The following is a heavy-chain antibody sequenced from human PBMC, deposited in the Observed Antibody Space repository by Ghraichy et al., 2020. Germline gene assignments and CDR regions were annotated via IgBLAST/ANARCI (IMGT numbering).Heavy chain of an antibody. CDR2: MNPNSGNT. CDR3: ARGIRNQLFSDY. Sequence: ASVKVSCKTSGYTFSSYDITWVRQATVQGLEWMGWMNPNSGNTGFAPEFRGRVTMTSDTSINTAYMELSSLRSDDTAVYYCARGIRNQLFSDYWGQGTLVTVSS. J-gene: IGHJ4*02. V-gene: IGHV1-8*01. D-gene: IGHD1-1*01. CDR1: GYTFSSYD.